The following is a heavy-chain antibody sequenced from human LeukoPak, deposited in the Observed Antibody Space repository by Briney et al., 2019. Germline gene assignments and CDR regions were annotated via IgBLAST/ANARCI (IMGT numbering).Heavy chain of an antibody. V-gene: IGHV3-23*01. CDR1: GLTFSSYA. D-gene: IGHD5-12*01. CDR3: AKDHGASGYEPFDY. Sequence: GGSLRLSCAASGLTFSSYAMTWVRQAPGKGLEWVSAVSNSGTNAYYADSVKGRFTVSRDNSKNTLYLQMNSLRVEDTAVYYCAKDHGASGYEPFDYWGQGTLVTVSS. CDR2: VSNSGTNA. J-gene: IGHJ4*02.